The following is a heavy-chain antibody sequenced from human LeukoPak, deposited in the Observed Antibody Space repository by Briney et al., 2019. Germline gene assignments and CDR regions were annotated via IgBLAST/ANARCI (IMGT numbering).Heavy chain of an antibody. CDR1: GYTLTELS. CDR3: ATDRKCSSTSCYSLRDYYGMDV. D-gene: IGHD2-2*02. V-gene: IGHV1-24*01. CDR2: FDPEDGET. Sequence: GASVKVSCKVSGYTLTELSMHWVRRAPGKGLEWMGGFDPEDGETIYAQKFQGRVTMTEDTSTDTAYMELSSLRSEDTAVYYCATDRKCSSTSCYSLRDYYGMDVWGQGTTVTVSS. J-gene: IGHJ6*02.